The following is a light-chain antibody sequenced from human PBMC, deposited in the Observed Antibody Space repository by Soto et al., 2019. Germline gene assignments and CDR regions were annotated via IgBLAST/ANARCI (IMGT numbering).Light chain of an antibody. CDR1: QSVTDNY. J-gene: IGKJ1*01. Sequence: DIVLTQSPGTLSSSPGGRATLSCRASQSVTDNYLAWYQQKPGQAPRLLIYGASSRATGSPDRFSGSVSGTDFTLTISRLEPEDFAMYYCHQYGRSPRGTFGQGTKVEIK. CDR2: GAS. CDR3: HQYGRSPRGT. V-gene: IGKV3-20*01.